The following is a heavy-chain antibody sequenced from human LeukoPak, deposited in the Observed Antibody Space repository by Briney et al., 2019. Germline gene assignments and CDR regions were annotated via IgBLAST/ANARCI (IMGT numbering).Heavy chain of an antibody. CDR2: IYSGGST. J-gene: IGHJ4*02. D-gene: IGHD3-22*01. Sequence: GGSLRLSCAASGFTVSSNYMSWVRQAPGKGLEWVSVIYSGGSTYYADSVKGRFTISRDNSKNTLYLQMNSLRDEDTAVYYCARVRTGYDSSGYPIDYWGQGTLVTVSS. CDR1: GFTVSSNY. CDR3: ARVRTGYDSSGYPIDY. V-gene: IGHV3-66*02.